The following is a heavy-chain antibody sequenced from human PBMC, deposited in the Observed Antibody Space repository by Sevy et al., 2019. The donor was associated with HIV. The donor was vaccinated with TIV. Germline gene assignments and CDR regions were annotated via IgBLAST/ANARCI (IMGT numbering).Heavy chain of an antibody. CDR1: GYTFTSYG. Sequence: ASVKVSCKASGYTFTSYGISWVRQAPGQGLEWMGWISAYNRNTNYAQKLQGRVTMTTDTSTSTAYMELRSLRSDDTAVYYCASCYYYDSSGYPEWEYFQHWGQGTLVTVSS. CDR2: ISAYNRNT. J-gene: IGHJ1*01. D-gene: IGHD3-22*01. V-gene: IGHV1-18*01. CDR3: ASCYYYDSSGYPEWEYFQH.